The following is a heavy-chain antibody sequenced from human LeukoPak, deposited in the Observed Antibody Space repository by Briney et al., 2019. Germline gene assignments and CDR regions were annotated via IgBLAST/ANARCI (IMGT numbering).Heavy chain of an antibody. Sequence: GRSLRLSCAASGFTFSSYGMNWVRQAPGKGLEWVAVIWYDGSNKYYADSVKGRFTISRDNSKNTLYLQMNSLRAEDTAVYYCARDPNYGGNPDAFDIWGQGTMVTVSS. CDR2: IWYDGSNK. CDR3: ARDPNYGGNPDAFDI. V-gene: IGHV3-33*01. CDR1: GFTFSSYG. D-gene: IGHD4-23*01. J-gene: IGHJ3*02.